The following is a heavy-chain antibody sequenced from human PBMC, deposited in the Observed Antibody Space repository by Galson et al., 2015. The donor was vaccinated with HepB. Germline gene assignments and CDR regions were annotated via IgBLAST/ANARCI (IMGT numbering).Heavy chain of an antibody. CDR3: ARDEAGYCTTTSCDVD. Sequence: SLRLSCAASGFTFSHYFMHWVRQTPGKGLEWVAVISSDGSNEYYIDSVRGRFTISRDNSRNTLYLQMNGLRPEDTAVYFCARDEAGYCTTTSCDVDWGQGTLVTVSS. D-gene: IGHD2-2*01. CDR2: ISSDGSNE. V-gene: IGHV3-30*04. CDR1: GFTFSHYF. J-gene: IGHJ4*02.